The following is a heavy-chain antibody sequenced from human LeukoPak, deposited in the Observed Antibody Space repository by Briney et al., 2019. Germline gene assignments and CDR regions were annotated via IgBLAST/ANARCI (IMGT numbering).Heavy chain of an antibody. V-gene: IGHV4-59*08. CDR2: IYYSGST. J-gene: IGHJ3*02. CDR3: ARHGGHYSPFDI. D-gene: IGHD3-22*01. Sequence: PSETLSLTCTVSGGSISSYYWSWIRQPPGKGLEWIGYIYYSGSTNYNPSLKSRVTISVDTSKNQFSLKLSSVTAADTAVYYCARHGGHYSPFDIWGQGTMATVSS. CDR1: GGSISSYY.